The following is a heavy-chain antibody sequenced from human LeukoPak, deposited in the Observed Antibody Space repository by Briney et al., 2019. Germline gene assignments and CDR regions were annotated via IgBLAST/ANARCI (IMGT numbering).Heavy chain of an antibody. CDR1: GFTFSSYG. J-gene: IGHJ4*02. V-gene: IGHV3-33*01. CDR2: IWYDGSNK. Sequence: PGGSLRLSCAASGFTFSSYGMHWVRQAPGKGLEWVAVIWYDGSNKYYADSVKGRFTISRDNSKNTLYLQMNSLRAEDTAVCYCARDGPTHTAMALTYYFDYWGQGTLVTVSS. D-gene: IGHD5-18*01. CDR3: ARDGPTHTAMALTYYFDY.